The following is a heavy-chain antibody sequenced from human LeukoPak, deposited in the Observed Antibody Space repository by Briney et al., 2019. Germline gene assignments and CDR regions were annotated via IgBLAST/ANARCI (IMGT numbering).Heavy chain of an antibody. CDR3: ARTHFDWLSQKHFDY. CDR2: ISSSSSYI. D-gene: IGHD3-9*01. CDR1: GFTFSSYS. V-gene: IGHV3-21*01. Sequence: GGSLRLCCAASGFTFSSYSMNWVRQAPGRVLEWVSSISSSSSYIYYADSVKGRFTISRDNAKNSLYLQMTSLRAEDTAVYYCARTHFDWLSQKHFDYWGQGTLVTVSS. J-gene: IGHJ4*02.